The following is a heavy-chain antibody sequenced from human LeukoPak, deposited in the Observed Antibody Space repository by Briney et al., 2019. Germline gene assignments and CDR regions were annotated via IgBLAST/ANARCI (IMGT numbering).Heavy chain of an antibody. J-gene: IGHJ5*02. D-gene: IGHD3-16*01. CDR2: VNHGGDT. V-gene: IGHV4-34*01. CDR1: NGSFSGYY. CDR3: ARAAWNGGGGFDP. Sequence: SETLSLTCAVYNGSFSGYYWSWIRQSPEKGLEWIGEVNHGGDTNYNPSLRSRVTISLDTSKNHFSLKLRSVTAADTAIYNCARAAWNGGGGFDPWGQGTLVTVSS.